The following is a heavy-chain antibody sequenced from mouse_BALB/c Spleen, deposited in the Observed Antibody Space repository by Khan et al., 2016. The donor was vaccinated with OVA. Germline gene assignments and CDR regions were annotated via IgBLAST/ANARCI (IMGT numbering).Heavy chain of an antibody. Sequence: VQLEESGPDLVKPSQSLSLSCTVTGYSITSDYAWYWIRHFPGNQLEWMGYITYSGYTNYNPTLKGRITITRDKSKNQFFLQLISVTTEDTATYYCERVYGGDFAYWGQGTSLTVSS. CDR3: ERVYGGDFAY. V-gene: IGHV3-2*02. D-gene: IGHD1-1*01. J-gene: IGHJ2*03. CDR2: ITYSGYT. CDR1: GYSITSDYA.